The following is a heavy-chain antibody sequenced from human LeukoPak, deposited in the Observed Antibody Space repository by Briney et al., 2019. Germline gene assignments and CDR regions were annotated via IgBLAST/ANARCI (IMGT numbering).Heavy chain of an antibody. CDR2: INHSGST. V-gene: IGHV4-34*01. Sequence: SETLSLTCAVYGGSFSGYYWSWIRQPPGKGLEWIGEINHSGSTNYNPSLKSRVTISVDTSKNQFSLKLSSVNAADTAVYYCARRKLGIRGGYGMDVWGQGTTVTVSS. CDR3: ARRKLGIRGGYGMDV. J-gene: IGHJ6*02. D-gene: IGHD7-27*01. CDR1: GGSFSGYY.